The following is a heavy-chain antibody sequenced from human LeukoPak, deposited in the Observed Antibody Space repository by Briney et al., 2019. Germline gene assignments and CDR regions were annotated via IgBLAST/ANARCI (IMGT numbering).Heavy chain of an antibody. Sequence: PSETLSLTCAVYGGSFSGYYWSWIRQPPGKGLEWVGEINHSGSTNYNPSLMSRVTISVDTSKNQFSLKLSSVTAADTAVYYCASHVSDWDGFDYWGQGTPVTVSS. V-gene: IGHV4-34*01. CDR3: ASHVSDWDGFDY. J-gene: IGHJ4*02. CDR1: GGSFSGYY. D-gene: IGHD2-21*02. CDR2: INHSGST.